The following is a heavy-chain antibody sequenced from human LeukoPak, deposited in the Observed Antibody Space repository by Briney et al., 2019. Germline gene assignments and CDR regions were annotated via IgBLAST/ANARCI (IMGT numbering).Heavy chain of an antibody. CDR1: GFTFSTYN. V-gene: IGHV3-21*01. J-gene: IGHJ4*02. CDR2: ITSSSSYT. D-gene: IGHD1-7*01. CDR3: ARDRDWNSGFDY. Sequence: GSLXLXCAASGFTFSTYNMNWVRQAPGKGLEWVSSITSSSSYTFNADSVKGRFTISRDNAKSSLYLQMNSLRAEDTAIYYCARDRDWNSGFDYWGQGTLVTVSS.